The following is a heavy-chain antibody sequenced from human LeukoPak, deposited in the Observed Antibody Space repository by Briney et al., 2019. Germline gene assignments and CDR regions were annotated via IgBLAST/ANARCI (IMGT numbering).Heavy chain of an antibody. Sequence: SETLSLTCAVYGGSFSGYYWSWIRQPPGKGLEWIGEINHSGSTNYNPSLKSRVTISVDKSKNQFSLKLSSVTAADTAVYYCASGYGDLDYWGQGTLVTVSS. J-gene: IGHJ4*02. CDR3: ASGYGDLDY. CDR2: INHSGST. V-gene: IGHV4-34*01. CDR1: GGSFSGYY. D-gene: IGHD4-17*01.